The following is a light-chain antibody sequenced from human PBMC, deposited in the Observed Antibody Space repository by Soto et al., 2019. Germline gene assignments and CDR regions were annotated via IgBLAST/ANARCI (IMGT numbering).Light chain of an antibody. CDR1: QSVIGSY. CDR3: QQYGSSPWT. J-gene: IGKJ1*01. CDR2: GAS. Sequence: EIVLTQSPGTLSLSPGERATLSCRASQSVIGSYLAWYQQKPGQAPRLLIYGASSRATGIPDRFSGSGSGTDFTLTISRLEPEDFAAYYCQQYGSSPWTFGQGTKVDIK. V-gene: IGKV3-20*01.